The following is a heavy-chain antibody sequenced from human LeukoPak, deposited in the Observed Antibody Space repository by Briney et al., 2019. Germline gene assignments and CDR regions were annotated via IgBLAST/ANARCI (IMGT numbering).Heavy chain of an antibody. CDR3: ARESSIVGATTNYYYYYMDV. J-gene: IGHJ6*03. CDR1: GGTFSSYA. CDR2: IIPIFGTA. Sequence: SVKVSCKASGGTFSSYAISWVRQAPGQGLEWIGGIIPIFGTANYAQKFQGRVTITTDESTSTAYMELSSLRSEDTAVYYCARESSIVGATTNYYYYYMDVWGKGTTVTVSS. D-gene: IGHD1-26*01. V-gene: IGHV1-69*05.